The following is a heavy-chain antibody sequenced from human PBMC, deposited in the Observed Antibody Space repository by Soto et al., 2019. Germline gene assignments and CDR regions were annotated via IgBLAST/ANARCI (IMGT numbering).Heavy chain of an antibody. Sequence: PGESLKISVTGCGYTFSDYWIGWVRQLPGKGLEWMRIICPGDSDTSDSPSFQGHVTITGDKSTNTAYLKWNTLRASDTDMYYCERHISNFRSYYYAMGVWGQGTTVPVYS. CDR1: GYTFSDYW. J-gene: IGHJ6*02. CDR3: ERHISNFRSYYYAMGV. V-gene: IGHV5-51*01. D-gene: IGHD4-4*01. CDR2: ICPGDSDT.